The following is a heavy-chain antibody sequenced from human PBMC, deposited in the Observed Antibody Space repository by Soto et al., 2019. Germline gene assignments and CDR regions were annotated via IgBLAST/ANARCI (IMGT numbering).Heavy chain of an antibody. CDR1: GGSISSSSYY. V-gene: IGHV4-39*01. CDR2: IYYTGST. Sequence: QLQLQESGPGLVKPSETLSLTCTVSGGSISSSSYYWGWIRQPPGKGLEWIGTIYYTGSTYYNPSLKSRVTISVDTSKNQFSLKLSSVTAADTAVYYCARHFRHHYGYSSPGGVDYWGQGTLVTVSS. D-gene: IGHD6-19*01. J-gene: IGHJ4*02. CDR3: ARHFRHHYGYSSPGGVDY.